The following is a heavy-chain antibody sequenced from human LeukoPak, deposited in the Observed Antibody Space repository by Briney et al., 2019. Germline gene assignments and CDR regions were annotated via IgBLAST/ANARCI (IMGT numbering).Heavy chain of an antibody. J-gene: IGHJ3*02. CDR2: ISSNGYYI. CDR1: GFTFSRYT. D-gene: IGHD2-8*02. Sequence: PGGSLRLSCAASGFTFSRYTMNWVRQAPGKGLEWVSSISSNGYYIYYGGSLRGRFAISRDNAKNSMYLQLNSLRVEDTAVYYCAREGFCPVGASCSLSSQDAFDIWGQGILVTVSS. CDR3: AREGFCPVGASCSLSSQDAFDI. V-gene: IGHV3-21*01.